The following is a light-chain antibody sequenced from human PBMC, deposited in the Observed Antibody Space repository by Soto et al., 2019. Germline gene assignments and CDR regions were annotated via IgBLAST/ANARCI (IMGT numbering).Light chain of an antibody. CDR1: QNINNY. CDR3: QQYENLPT. CDR2: DAS. V-gene: IGKV1-33*01. Sequence: MKRTQSPSSRSASIGDRVTITCEASQNINNYLNWYQQKPGRAPKLLIYDASNLEAGVPSGFRGSGSGTDFTFTISRLQPEDIATYYCQQYENLPTFGQGTRLEI. J-gene: IGKJ5*01.